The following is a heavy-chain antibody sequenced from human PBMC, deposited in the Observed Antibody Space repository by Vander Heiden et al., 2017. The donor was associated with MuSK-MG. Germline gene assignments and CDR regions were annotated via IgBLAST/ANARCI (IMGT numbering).Heavy chain of an antibody. J-gene: IGHJ6*02. Sequence: QVQLQQWGAGLLKPSETLSLTCAVYGGSFSGYYWSWIRQPPGKGLEWIGEINHSGSTNYNPSLKSRVTISVDTSKNQFSLKLSSVTAADTAVYYCARALIYGHIFVYYYYYGMDVWGQGTTVTVSS. D-gene: IGHD3-10*01. CDR2: INHSGST. V-gene: IGHV4-34*01. CDR3: ARALIYGHIFVYYYYYGMDV. CDR1: GGSFSGYY.